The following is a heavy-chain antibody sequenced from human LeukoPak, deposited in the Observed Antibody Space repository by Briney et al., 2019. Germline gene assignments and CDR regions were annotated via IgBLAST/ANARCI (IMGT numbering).Heavy chain of an antibody. CDR1: GYTFTRYY. J-gene: IGHJ4*02. D-gene: IGHD3-10*01. CDR2: INPNSGGT. V-gene: IGHV1-2*06. CDR3: ALLWFGELWTKDY. Sequence: ASVKVSCKASGYTFTRYYMHWVRQAPGQGLEWMGRINPNSGGTNYAQKFQGRVTLTRDTSISTAHMELSRLTSDDTAVYYCALLWFGELWTKDYWGQGTLVTVSS.